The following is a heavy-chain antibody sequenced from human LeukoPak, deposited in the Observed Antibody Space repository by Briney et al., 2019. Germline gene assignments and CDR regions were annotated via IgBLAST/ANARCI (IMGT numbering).Heavy chain of an antibody. D-gene: IGHD1-14*01. Sequence: GGSLRLSCAASGLTFDDYAMHWVRQAPGKGLEWVSGISWNSGSIGYADSAKGRFTISRDNAKNSLYLQMNSLRAEDTALYYCAKAPIPELYGMDVWGQGTTVTVSS. CDR2: ISWNSGSI. V-gene: IGHV3-9*01. J-gene: IGHJ6*02. CDR3: AKAPIPELYGMDV. CDR1: GLTFDDYA.